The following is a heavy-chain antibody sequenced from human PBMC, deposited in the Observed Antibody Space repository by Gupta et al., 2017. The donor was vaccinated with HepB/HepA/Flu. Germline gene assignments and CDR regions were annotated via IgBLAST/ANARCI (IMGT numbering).Heavy chain of an antibody. CDR1: GFTFSSYE. CDR3: AREYGSGSQLDY. Sequence: EVQLVESGGGLVQPGGSLRLSCAASGFTFSSYEMNWVRHAPGKGLEWVSYISSDVSTIYYADSVKGRFTISRDNAKNSLYLQMNSLRAEDTAVYYCAREYGSGSQLDYWGQGTLVTVSS. D-gene: IGHD3-10*01. CDR2: ISSDVSTI. J-gene: IGHJ4*02. V-gene: IGHV3-48*03.